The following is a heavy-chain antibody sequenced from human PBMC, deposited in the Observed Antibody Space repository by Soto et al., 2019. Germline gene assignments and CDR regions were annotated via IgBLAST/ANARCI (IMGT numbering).Heavy chain of an antibody. CDR1: GYTFTTYF. D-gene: IGHD3-10*01. CDR2: IIPYNGTT. CDR3: VRDLDGSGSYYTNY. V-gene: IGHV1-18*04. J-gene: IGHJ4*02. Sequence: AAVDVSLKSSGYTFTTYFISLVRQAPGQVLEWMGCIIPYNGTTKYAHGLHGRFTMTTDRSTSTAYMELRSLRSDDTAVYFCVRDLDGSGSYYTNYWGQGTLVTVSS.